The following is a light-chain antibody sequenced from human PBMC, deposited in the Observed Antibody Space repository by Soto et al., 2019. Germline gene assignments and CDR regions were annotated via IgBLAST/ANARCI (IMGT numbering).Light chain of an antibody. CDR2: AAS. CDR3: QQYLTSPKT. V-gene: IGKV3-20*01. CDR1: QSVSSSN. J-gene: IGKJ1*01. Sequence: DIVLTHSPCTVSLSIAESPTLSVWARQSVSSSNLAWYQQKPAQAPRLLIYAASGRAPGIPERFSGSASGPVFTVTISRLEPEDSAVYYCQQYLTSPKTFVQGTKVDIK.